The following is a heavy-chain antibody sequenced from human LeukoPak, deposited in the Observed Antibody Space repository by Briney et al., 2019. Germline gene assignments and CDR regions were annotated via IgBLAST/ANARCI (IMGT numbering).Heavy chain of an antibody. D-gene: IGHD5-12*01. CDR3: ATYSGYDRIFDY. J-gene: IGHJ4*02. V-gene: IGHV3-48*01. CDR2: ISGSSNAI. CDR1: GFTFSSYW. Sequence: GGSLRLSCAASGFTFSSYWMNWVRQAPGKGLEWVSYISGSSNAINYADSVKGRFTVSRDNAKNSLYLQMNSLRAEDTAVYYCATYSGYDRIFDYWGQGTLVTVSS.